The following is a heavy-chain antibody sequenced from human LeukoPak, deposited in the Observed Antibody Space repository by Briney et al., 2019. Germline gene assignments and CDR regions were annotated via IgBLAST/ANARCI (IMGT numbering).Heavy chain of an antibody. D-gene: IGHD3-3*01. CDR3: ARVPMSFGVVIPWFDP. CDR1: GFTFSSYE. Sequence: GGSLRLSCAASGFTFSSYEMNWVRQAPGKGLEWVSYISSSGSTIYYADSVKGRFTIARDNAKNSLYLQMNSLRAEDTAVYYCARVPMSFGVVIPWFDPRGQRTLVTVSS. CDR2: ISSSGSTI. J-gene: IGHJ5*02. V-gene: IGHV3-48*03.